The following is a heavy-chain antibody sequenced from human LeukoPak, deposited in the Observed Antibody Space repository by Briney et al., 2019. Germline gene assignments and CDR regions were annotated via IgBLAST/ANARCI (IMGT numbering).Heavy chain of an antibody. CDR1: GGSISGYY. CDR2: ISYSGST. J-gene: IGHJ4*02. V-gene: IGHV4-59*01. D-gene: IGHD6-19*01. Sequence: SETLSLTFTVSGGSISGYYWSWIRQPPGKGLEWVGYISYSGSTNYNPSLKSRVTISVDTSKNQFSLKLSSVTAADKAIYYCARDGRAGSLFAYWGQGTLVTVSS. CDR3: ARDGRAGSLFAY.